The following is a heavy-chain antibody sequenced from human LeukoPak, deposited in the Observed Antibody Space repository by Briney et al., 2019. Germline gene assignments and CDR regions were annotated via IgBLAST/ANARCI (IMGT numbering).Heavy chain of an antibody. CDR2: TSCDGSNK. V-gene: IGHV3-30-3*01. CDR3: AREGHSNSGSY. J-gene: IGHJ4*02. CDR1: GFTFSSYA. Sequence: PGRSLRLSCAASGFTFSSYAMHWVRQAPGKGLEWVAVTSCDGSNKYYADSVKGRFTISRDNSKNTLYLQMNSLRAEDTAVYYCAREGHSNSGSYWGQGTLVTVSS. D-gene: IGHD6-19*01.